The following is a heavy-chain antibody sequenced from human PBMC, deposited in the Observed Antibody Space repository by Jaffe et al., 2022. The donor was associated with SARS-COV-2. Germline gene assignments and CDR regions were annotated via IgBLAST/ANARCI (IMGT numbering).Heavy chain of an antibody. CDR3: ARHRYSGSYRWFDP. CDR2: IYYSGST. J-gene: IGHJ5*02. Sequence: QLQLQESGPGLVKPSETLSLTCTVSGDSISNSDYSWGWIRQPPGKGLECIGTIYYSGSTYYNPSLKSRVTISVDTSKSQFSLKLSSVTAADAAVYYCARHRYSGSYRWFDPWGQGTLVTVSS. D-gene: IGHD1-26*01. CDR1: GDSISNSDYS. V-gene: IGHV4-39*01.